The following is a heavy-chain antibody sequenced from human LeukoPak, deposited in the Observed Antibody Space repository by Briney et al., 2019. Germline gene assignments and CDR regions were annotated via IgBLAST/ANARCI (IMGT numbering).Heavy chain of an antibody. Sequence: ASVKVSCKASGYTFTGYYMHWVRQAPGQGLEWMGWINPNSGGTNYAQKFQGRVTMTRETSISTAYMELSRLRSDDTAVYYCARDSLEGIAAAGTDYYYYMDVWGKGTTVTVSS. J-gene: IGHJ6*03. CDR3: ARDSLEGIAAAGTDYYYYMDV. D-gene: IGHD6-13*01. V-gene: IGHV1-2*02. CDR1: GYTFTGYY. CDR2: INPNSGGT.